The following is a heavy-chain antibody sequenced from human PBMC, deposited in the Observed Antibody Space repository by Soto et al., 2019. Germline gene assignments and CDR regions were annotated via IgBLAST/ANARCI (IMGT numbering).Heavy chain of an antibody. CDR2: IYSGGVT. Sequence: EVQLVESGGGLVQPGGSLRLSCAASGFTVSNNYMCCVRQAPGKGLEWVSLIYSGGVTHYADSVRGRFTIARDNSRNTLYLQMNSLRADDTAVYYCAKRGTTVTTSLWYWGQGTLVTVSS. J-gene: IGHJ4*02. CDR3: AKRGTTVTTSLWY. CDR1: GFTVSNNY. D-gene: IGHD4-17*01. V-gene: IGHV3-66*01.